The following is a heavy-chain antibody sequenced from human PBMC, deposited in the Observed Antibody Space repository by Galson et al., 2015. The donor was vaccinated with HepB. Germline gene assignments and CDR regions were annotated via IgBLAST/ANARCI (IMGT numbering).Heavy chain of an antibody. CDR3: AKPPADVAATPQPYYYYYGMDV. CDR2: ISGSGGST. J-gene: IGHJ6*02. V-gene: IGHV3-23*01. CDR1: GFTFSSYA. Sequence: SLRLSCAASGFTFSSYAMSWVRQAPGKGLEWVSAISGSGGSTYYADSVKGRFTISRDNSKNTLYLQMNSLRAEDTAVYYCAKPPADVAATPQPYYYYYGMDVWGQGTTVTVSS. D-gene: IGHD2-15*01.